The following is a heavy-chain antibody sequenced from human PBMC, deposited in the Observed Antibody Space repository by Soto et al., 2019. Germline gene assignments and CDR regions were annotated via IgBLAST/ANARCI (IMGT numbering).Heavy chain of an antibody. CDR3: AREYSSSSKYLYFDV. CDR2: IIPITGTT. D-gene: IGHD6-6*01. J-gene: IGHJ2*01. Sequence: QVQLVQSGAEVKKPGSSVKVACKVSGGIFSSYAIGWVRQAPGQGLEWMAGIIPITGTTNRSQKFQGRVTVTADESTTTGYMELSSRTAEDTAVYYCAREYSSSSKYLYFDVWCRCTLVTVSS. CDR1: GGIFSSYA. V-gene: IGHV1-69*01.